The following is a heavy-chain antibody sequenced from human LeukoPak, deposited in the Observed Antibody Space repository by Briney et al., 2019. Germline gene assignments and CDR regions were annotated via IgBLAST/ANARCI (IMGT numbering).Heavy chain of an antibody. D-gene: IGHD3-3*01. J-gene: IGHJ6*03. CDR3: ARGPLYYDFWSGYYSFYYYYMDV. CDR1: GYTFTSYD. Sequence: ASVKVSCKASGYTFTSYDINWVRPATGQGLEWMGWMNPNSGNTGYAQKFQGRVTMTRNTSTSTAYMELSSLRSEDTAVYYCARGPLYYDFWSGYYSFYYYYMDVWGKGTTVTVSS. V-gene: IGHV1-8*01. CDR2: MNPNSGNT.